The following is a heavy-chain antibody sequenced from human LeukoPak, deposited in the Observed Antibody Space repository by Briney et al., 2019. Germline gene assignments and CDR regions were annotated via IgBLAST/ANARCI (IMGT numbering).Heavy chain of an antibody. D-gene: IGHD3-22*01. CDR1: GGSISSGGYY. CDR2: IYYSGST. J-gene: IGHJ3*02. Sequence: SETLSLTCTVSGGSISSGGYYWNWIRQHPGKGLEWIGYIYYSGSTYYNPSLKSRVTLSVDTSKNQFSLRLSSVTAADTAVYYCARAAYYYDSSGPRGDAFDIRGQGTMVTVSS. CDR3: ARAAYYYDSSGPRGDAFDI. V-gene: IGHV4-31*03.